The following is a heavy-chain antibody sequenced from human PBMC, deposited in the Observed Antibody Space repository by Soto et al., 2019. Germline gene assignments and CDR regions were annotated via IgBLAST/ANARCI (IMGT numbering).Heavy chain of an antibody. CDR3: ARDCSGGSCYSGAFEN. J-gene: IGHJ3*02. CDR2: IIPIFGTA. Sequence: QVQLVQSGAEVKKPGSSVKVSCKASGGTFSSYAISWVRQAPGQGLEWMGGIIPIFGTANYAQKFQGRVMITADESTSTAYMELSSLRSEDTAVYYCARDCSGGSCYSGAFENWGQGTMVTVSS. CDR1: GGTFSSYA. D-gene: IGHD2-15*01. V-gene: IGHV1-69*01.